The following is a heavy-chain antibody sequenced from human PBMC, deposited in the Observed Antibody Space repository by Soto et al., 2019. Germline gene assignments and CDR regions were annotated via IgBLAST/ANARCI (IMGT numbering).Heavy chain of an antibody. J-gene: IGHJ4*02. CDR3: ARTTAVAGTPEFDY. V-gene: IGHV3-30*09. CDR1: GFTFSSFS. Sequence: QVQLVGSGGGVVQPGRSLRLSCAASGFTFSSFSLHWVRQAPGKGLEWLALISYDGSNKYNADSVKGRFAISRDNSKNTLYLQLNSLRPEDTAVYYCARTTAVAGTPEFDYWGQGTLVTVSS. CDR2: ISYDGSNK. D-gene: IGHD6-19*01.